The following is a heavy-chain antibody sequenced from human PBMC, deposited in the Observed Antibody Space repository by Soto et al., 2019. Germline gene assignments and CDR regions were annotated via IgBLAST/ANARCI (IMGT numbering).Heavy chain of an antibody. Sequence: GASVKVSCKASGYSFTSYGIAWVRQVPGQGPEWMGWISPYNGRTSYAQNVKGRVVMTTDISTNTAYLELRSLRFDDTAIYYCGRCRTDSYAIDVWGQGTTVTDSS. V-gene: IGHV1-18*01. J-gene: IGHJ6*02. CDR1: GYSFTSYG. CDR3: GRCRTDSYAIDV. D-gene: IGHD2-21*02. CDR2: ISPYNGRT.